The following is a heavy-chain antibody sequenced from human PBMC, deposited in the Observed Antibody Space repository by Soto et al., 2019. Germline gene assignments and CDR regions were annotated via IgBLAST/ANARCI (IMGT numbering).Heavy chain of an antibody. Sequence: QVQLVESGGGVVQPGRSLRLSCAASGFTFSSYGMHWVRQAPGKGLEWVAVILYDGSNKYYADSVKGRFTISRDNSKNTLYLQMNSLRAEDTAVYYCAKDVKDSGYISRIPYYYYYGMDVWGQGTTVTVSS. D-gene: IGHD5-12*01. J-gene: IGHJ6*02. CDR2: ILYDGSNK. CDR3: AKDVKDSGYISRIPYYYYYGMDV. V-gene: IGHV3-30*18. CDR1: GFTFSSYG.